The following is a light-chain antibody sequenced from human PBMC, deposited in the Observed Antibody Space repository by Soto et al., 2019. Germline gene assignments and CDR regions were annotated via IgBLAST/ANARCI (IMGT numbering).Light chain of an antibody. V-gene: IGLV2-8*01. CDR1: SSDLGGYSY. CDR2: EVS. J-gene: IGLJ2*01. CDR3: SSYAGSNNVV. Sequence: QSALTQPPSASGSPGQSVTISCTGSSSDLGGYSYVSWYQQHPGKAPKLMIYEVSKRPSGVPDRFSGSKSGSTASLTASGLQAEDEADYYCSSYAGSNNVVFGGGTKLTVL.